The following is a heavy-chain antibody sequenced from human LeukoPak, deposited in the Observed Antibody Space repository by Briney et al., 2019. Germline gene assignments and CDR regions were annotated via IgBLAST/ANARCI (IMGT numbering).Heavy chain of an antibody. CDR1: GYTFTSYG. Sequence: GASVKVSCKASGYTFTSYGITWVRQAPGQGLEWMGWISAYNGNTNYAQKLHGRVTMTRDMSTSTVYMELSSLRSEDTAVYYCARVDYDSSGPDYWGQGTLVTVSS. CDR2: ISAYNGNT. J-gene: IGHJ4*02. D-gene: IGHD3-22*01. CDR3: ARVDYDSSGPDY. V-gene: IGHV1-18*01.